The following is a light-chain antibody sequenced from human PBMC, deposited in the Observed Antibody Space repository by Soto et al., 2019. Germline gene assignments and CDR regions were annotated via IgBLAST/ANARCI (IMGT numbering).Light chain of an antibody. Sequence: DIQMTQSPSTLSASVGDRVTITCRASQSVSFWLAWYQQKPGKAPKLLIYKASNLESGVPSRFSGGGFGTEFTLTISSLQPDDFATYYCQQYNSYRWTFGQGTKVDIK. J-gene: IGKJ1*01. CDR2: KAS. V-gene: IGKV1-5*03. CDR3: QQYNSYRWT. CDR1: QSVSFW.